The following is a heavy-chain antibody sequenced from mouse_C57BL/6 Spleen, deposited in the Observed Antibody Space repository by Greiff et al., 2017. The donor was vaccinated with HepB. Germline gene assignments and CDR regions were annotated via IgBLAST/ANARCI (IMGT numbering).Heavy chain of an antibody. CDR1: GFTFSSYG. CDR2: ISSGGSYT. Sequence: EVKLVESGGDLVKPGGSLKLSCAASGFTFSSYGMSWVRQTPDKRLEWVATISSGGSYTYYPDSVKGRFTISRDNAKNTQYLQMSSLKSEDAAMYCCARHPARYFDVWGTGTTVTVSS. V-gene: IGHV5-6*01. CDR3: ARHPARYFDV. J-gene: IGHJ1*03.